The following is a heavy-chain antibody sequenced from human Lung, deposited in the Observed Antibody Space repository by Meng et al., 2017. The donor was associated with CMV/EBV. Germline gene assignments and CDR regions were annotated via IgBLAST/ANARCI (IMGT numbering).Heavy chain of an antibody. D-gene: IGHD3-22*01. CDR3: ARDYYDSGAYYYTEEYYHGLDV. J-gene: IGHJ6*02. V-gene: IGHV6-1*01. CDR1: GDSVSSNSAA. Sequence: SQXXSLTXAISGDSVSSNSAAWNWIRQSPSRGLEWLGRTYYRSKWYDDYAMAVKSRITINPGTSKNQFSLQLNSVTPEDTAVYYCARDYYDSGAYYYTEEYYHGLDVWGQGXTVTVSS. CDR2: TYYRSKWYD.